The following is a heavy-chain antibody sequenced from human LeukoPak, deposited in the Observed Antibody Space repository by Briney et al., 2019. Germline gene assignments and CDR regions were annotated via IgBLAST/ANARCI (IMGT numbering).Heavy chain of an antibody. CDR2: INHSGST. D-gene: IGHD2-15*01. J-gene: IGHJ4*02. CDR3: ARSPLGGPFDY. V-gene: IGHV4-34*01. Sequence: PSETLSLTCAVYGGSFSGYYWSWIRQPPGKGLEWIGEINHSGSTNYNPSLKSRVTISVDTSKNQFSLKLSSVTAADTAVYYCARSPLGGPFDYWGQGTLVTVSS. CDR1: GGSFSGYY.